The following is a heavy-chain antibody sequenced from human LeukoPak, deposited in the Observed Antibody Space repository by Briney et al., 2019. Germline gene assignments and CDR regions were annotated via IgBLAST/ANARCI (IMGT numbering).Heavy chain of an antibody. Sequence: SETLSLTCTVSGGSISSYYWSWIRQPAGKGLEWIGRIYVSGSTNYNPSLQSRVTMSVDTSKNQFSLKLSSVTAADTAVYYCAKDLQTMVVGGAFDIWGQGTMVTVSS. CDR1: GGSISSYY. V-gene: IGHV4-4*07. D-gene: IGHD3-22*01. CDR2: IYVSGST. CDR3: AKDLQTMVVGGAFDI. J-gene: IGHJ3*02.